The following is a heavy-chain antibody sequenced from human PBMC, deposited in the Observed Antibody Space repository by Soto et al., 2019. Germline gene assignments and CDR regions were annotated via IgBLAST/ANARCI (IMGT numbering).Heavy chain of an antibody. V-gene: IGHV1-69*06. CDR1: GGTFNNYA. CDR3: ARDHYDSTGHDKYYYYGMEV. J-gene: IGHJ6*02. Sequence: QVQLVQSGAEVKKPGSSVKVSCKASGGTFNNYAISWVRQAPGQGLEWMGGIVPIFGTPKYAQKFQGRVTITANKSTNIAYRELASLRPEDMAVYFCARDHYDSTGHDKYYYYGMEVWGQGTTVTVSS. CDR2: IVPIFGTP. D-gene: IGHD3-22*01.